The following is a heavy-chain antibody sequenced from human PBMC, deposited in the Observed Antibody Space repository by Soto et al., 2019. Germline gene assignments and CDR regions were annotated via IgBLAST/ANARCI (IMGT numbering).Heavy chain of an antibody. J-gene: IGHJ4*02. CDR2: IYYSGST. D-gene: IGHD2-15*01. Sequence: SETLSLTCTVSGGSISSSSYYWGWIRQPPGKGLEWIGSIYYSGSTYYNPSLKSRVTISVDTSKNQFSLKLSSVTAADTAVYYCARHYDCSGGSCYGWGSSYFDYWGQGTLVTVSS. CDR1: GGSISSSSYY. CDR3: ARHYDCSGGSCYGWGSSYFDY. V-gene: IGHV4-39*01.